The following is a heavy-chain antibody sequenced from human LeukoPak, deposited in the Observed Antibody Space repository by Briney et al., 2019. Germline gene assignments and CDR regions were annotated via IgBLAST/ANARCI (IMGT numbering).Heavy chain of an antibody. Sequence: GGSLRLSCAASGFTFRSHWMNWVRQAPGKGLEGVANIKHGGSEKYYVDSVKGRFTISRDNAKNSLYLQMNSLRAEDRAVYYCARGDENYYGSGSQDYWGQGTLVTVSS. CDR3: ARGDENYYGSGSQDY. V-gene: IGHV3-7*01. J-gene: IGHJ4*02. CDR2: IKHGGSEK. CDR1: GFTFRSHW. D-gene: IGHD3-10*01.